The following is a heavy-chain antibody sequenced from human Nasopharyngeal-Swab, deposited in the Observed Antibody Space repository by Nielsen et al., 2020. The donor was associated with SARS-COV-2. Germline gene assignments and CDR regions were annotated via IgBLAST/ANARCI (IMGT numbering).Heavy chain of an antibody. CDR2: IRSKAYGGTT. D-gene: IGHD3-22*01. V-gene: IGHV3-49*03. CDR3: TREKDYYDSSEIVGAFDI. CDR1: GFTFGDYA. Sequence: GESLKISCTASGFTFGDYAMSWFRQAPGKGLEWVGFIRSKAYGGTTEYAASVKGRFTISRDDSKSIAYLQMNSLKTEDTAVYYCTREKDYYDSSEIVGAFDIWGQGTMVTVS. J-gene: IGHJ3*02.